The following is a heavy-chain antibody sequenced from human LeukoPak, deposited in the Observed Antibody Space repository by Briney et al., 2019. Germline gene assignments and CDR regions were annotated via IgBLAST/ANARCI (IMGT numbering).Heavy chain of an antibody. CDR2: MYYSGST. CDR3: ARPYYYDSRIDP. V-gene: IGHV4-30-4*01. D-gene: IGHD3-22*01. J-gene: IGHJ5*02. Sequence: LTXTVSXXSISSGDYYWSWIRQPPGKGLEWIAYMYYSGSTYYNPSLKSRVTMSAYTAKNQLSLKLSSVTAADTAVYYCARPYYYDSRIDPWGQGILVTVSS. CDR1: XXSISSGDYY.